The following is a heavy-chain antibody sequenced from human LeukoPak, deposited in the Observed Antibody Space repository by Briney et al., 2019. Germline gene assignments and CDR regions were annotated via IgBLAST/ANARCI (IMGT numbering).Heavy chain of an antibody. CDR2: IYSSGST. Sequence: PSETLSLTCAVYGGSFSNYYWSWIRQPAGKRLEWLGRIYSSGSTNYNPSLESRVTVSVDTSKNQFSLKLSSVTAADTAVYYCAREHMVRGVINRWGQGALVTVSS. V-gene: IGHV4-4*07. J-gene: IGHJ4*02. CDR3: AREHMVRGVINR. CDR1: GGSFSNYY. D-gene: IGHD3-10*01.